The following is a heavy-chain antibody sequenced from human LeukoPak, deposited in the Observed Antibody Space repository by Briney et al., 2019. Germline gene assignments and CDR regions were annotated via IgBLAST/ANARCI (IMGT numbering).Heavy chain of an antibody. CDR1: GFTFSSYE. Sequence: GGSLRLSCAASGFTFSSYEMNWVRQAPGKGLEWVSYISSSGSTIYYADSVKGRFTISRDNAKNSLYLQVNSLRAEDTAVYYCARDNYIAAAGSGMDVWGQGTTVTVSS. CDR2: ISSSGSTI. CDR3: ARDNYIAAAGSGMDV. D-gene: IGHD6-13*01. V-gene: IGHV3-48*03. J-gene: IGHJ6*02.